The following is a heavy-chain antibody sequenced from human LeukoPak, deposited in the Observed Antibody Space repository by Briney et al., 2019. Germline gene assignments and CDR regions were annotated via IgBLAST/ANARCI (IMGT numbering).Heavy chain of an antibody. CDR3: ARDHSGAVADY. Sequence: GGSLRLSCAASGFTFSTYAMHWVRQAPGKGLEYVSGISSNGGLTYYADSVKGRFAISRDKSKNTVFLQMGSLRAEDMALYYCARDHSGAVADYWGQGTLVTVSP. J-gene: IGHJ4*02. V-gene: IGHV3-64*02. CDR1: GFTFSTYA. CDR2: ISSNGGLT. D-gene: IGHD5-12*01.